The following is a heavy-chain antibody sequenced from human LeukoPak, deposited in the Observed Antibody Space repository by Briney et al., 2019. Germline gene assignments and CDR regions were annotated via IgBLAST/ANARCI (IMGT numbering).Heavy chain of an antibody. D-gene: IGHD6-19*01. CDR2: IYPGDSET. CDR1: GYSYSIYW. CDR3: ARRDSSGRSYS. J-gene: IGHJ4*02. Sequence: GESLKISCKGSGYSYSIYWIGWVRQMPGKGLEWMGIIYPGDSETRYSPSFQGQVTISADKSISTAYLQWSSLKASDTAMYYCARRDSSGRSYSWGQGTLVTVSS. V-gene: IGHV5-51*01.